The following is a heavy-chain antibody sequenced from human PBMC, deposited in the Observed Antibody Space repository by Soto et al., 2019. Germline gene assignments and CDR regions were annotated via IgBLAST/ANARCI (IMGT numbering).Heavy chain of an antibody. CDR2: IDPIDSHT. CDR3: ARRYCSSATCPRNYYGMDV. CDR1: GYSFTNYW. Sequence: GESLKISCKGSGYSFTNYWISWVRQMPGKGLEWMGRIDPIDSHTTYSPSFQGHVTIPTDKSINTAYLQWSSLKASDTAMYYCARRYCSSATCPRNYYGMDVWGQGTTVTVSS. D-gene: IGHD2-2*01. J-gene: IGHJ6*02. V-gene: IGHV5-10-1*01.